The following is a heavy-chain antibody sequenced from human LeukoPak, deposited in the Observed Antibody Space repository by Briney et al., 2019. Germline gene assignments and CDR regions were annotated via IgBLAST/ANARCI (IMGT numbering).Heavy chain of an antibody. CDR2: IYSDGST. CDR3: ARVTFNYFGSGDAFDI. Sequence: PSETLSLTCTVSGGSISTYYWSWVRQAPGKGLEWVSIIYSDGSTYYADSVKGRFTISRDNSKNTLYLQMNSLRAEDTAVYYCARVTFNYFGSGDAFDIWGQGTMVTVSS. J-gene: IGHJ3*02. CDR1: GGSISTYY. V-gene: IGHV3-66*01. D-gene: IGHD3-10*01.